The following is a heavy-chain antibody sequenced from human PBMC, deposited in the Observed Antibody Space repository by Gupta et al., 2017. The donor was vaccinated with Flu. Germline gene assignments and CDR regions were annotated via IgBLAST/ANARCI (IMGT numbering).Heavy chain of an antibody. CDR2: IYTSGST. J-gene: IGHJ4*02. V-gene: IGHV4-61*02. CDR1: GGSISSGSYY. CDR3: AREGSGWYSVDY. D-gene: IGHD6-19*01. Sequence: QVQLQESGPGLVKPSQTLSLTCTVSGGSISSGSYYWSWIRQPAGKGLEWIGRIYTSGSTNYNPSLKSRVTISVDTSKNQFSLKLSSVTAADTAVYYCAREGSGWYSVDYWGQGTLVTVSS.